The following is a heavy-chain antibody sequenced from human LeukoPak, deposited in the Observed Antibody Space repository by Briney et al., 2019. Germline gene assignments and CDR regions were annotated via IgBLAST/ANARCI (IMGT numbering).Heavy chain of an antibody. Sequence: SETLSLTCTVSGGSISNYYWSWIRQPPGKRMEWIGYIYYSGTTDYNPSLKSRVTISVDTSKNQFSLKLSSVTAADTAVYYCARDVLIGYFDNWGQGTLVTVSS. CDR1: GGSISNYY. V-gene: IGHV4-59*01. D-gene: IGHD2-21*01. CDR2: IYYSGTT. J-gene: IGHJ4*02. CDR3: ARDVLIGYFDN.